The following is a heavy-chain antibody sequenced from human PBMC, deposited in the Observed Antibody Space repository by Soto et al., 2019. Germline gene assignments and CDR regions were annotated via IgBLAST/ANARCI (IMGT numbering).Heavy chain of an antibody. CDR1: GGSISSSSYY. V-gene: IGHV4-39*01. CDR2: IYYSGST. D-gene: IGHD4-17*01. Sequence: SETLSLTCTVSGGSISSSSYYWGWIRQPPGKGLEWIGSIYYSGSTYYNPSLKSRVTISVDTSKNQFSLKLSSVTAADTAEYYCARHPFGAVTTRWYYYYMDVWGKGTTVTVSS. CDR3: ARHPFGAVTTRWYYYYMDV. J-gene: IGHJ6*03.